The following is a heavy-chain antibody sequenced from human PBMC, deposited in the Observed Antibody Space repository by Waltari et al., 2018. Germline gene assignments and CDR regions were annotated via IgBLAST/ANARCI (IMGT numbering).Heavy chain of an antibody. V-gene: IGHV1-2*02. Sequence: QVQLVQSGAEVKKPVASVKVSCKASGYTFTGYYMHWVRPAPGQGLEWMGWINPNSGGTNYAQKFQGRVTMTRDTSISTAYMELSRLRSDDTAVYYCARASTPDIVVVPAAIGYWGQGTLVTVSS. D-gene: IGHD2-2*01. CDR1: GYTFTGYY. CDR3: ARASTPDIVVVPAAIGY. CDR2: INPNSGGT. J-gene: IGHJ4*02.